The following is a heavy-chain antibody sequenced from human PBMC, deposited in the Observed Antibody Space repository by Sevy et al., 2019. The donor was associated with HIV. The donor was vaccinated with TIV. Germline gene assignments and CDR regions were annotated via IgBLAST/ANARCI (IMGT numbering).Heavy chain of an antibody. CDR2: ISAHNGDT. J-gene: IGHJ4*02. Sequence: ASVKVSCKASGYTFTSYRINGGRQAPGQGLEWMGWISAHNGDTNYAQKLQGRVTMITDTSTTTAYMELRSLTSDDTAVYYCARAYCSSGSCYSLAYWGQGTLVTVSS. V-gene: IGHV1-18*01. CDR3: ARAYCSSGSCYSLAY. CDR1: GYTFTSYR. D-gene: IGHD2-15*01.